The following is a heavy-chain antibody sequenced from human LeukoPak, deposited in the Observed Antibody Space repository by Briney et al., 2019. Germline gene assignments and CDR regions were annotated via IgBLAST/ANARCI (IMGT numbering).Heavy chain of an antibody. CDR3: TGGTTITTLDY. CDR1: GFTFSGSA. Sequence: GGSLRLSCAASGFTFSGSAMHWVRQASGKGLEWVGRIRNKAGNYATEYTASVKGRFTISRDDSKNTAYLQMNSLKTEDTAVYYCTGGTTITTLDYWGQGVLVTVSS. J-gene: IGHJ4*02. CDR2: IRNKAGNYAT. V-gene: IGHV3-73*01. D-gene: IGHD4-11*01.